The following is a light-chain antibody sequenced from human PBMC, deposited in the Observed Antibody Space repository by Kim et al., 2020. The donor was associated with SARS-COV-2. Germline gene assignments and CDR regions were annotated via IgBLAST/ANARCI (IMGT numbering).Light chain of an antibody. Sequence: QSITISCTGTSSDGGGYNYVSWYQQHPGKAPKLMIYDVSNRPSGVSNRFSGSKSGNTASLTISGLQAEDEADYYCSSYTSSTTVVFGGGTQLTVL. CDR1: SSDGGGYNY. CDR3: SSYTSSTTVV. CDR2: DVS. V-gene: IGLV2-14*03. J-gene: IGLJ2*01.